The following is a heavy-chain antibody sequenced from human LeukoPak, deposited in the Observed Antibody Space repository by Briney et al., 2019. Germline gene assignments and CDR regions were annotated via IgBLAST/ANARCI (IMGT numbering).Heavy chain of an antibody. CDR3: ASHLLYYDAFDI. V-gene: IGHV3-66*04. J-gene: IGHJ3*02. D-gene: IGHD2-8*01. Sequence: GGSLRLSCSASGFTVSSNYMSWVRQAPGKGLEWVSVIYSGGSTYYAGSVKGRFTISRDNSKNTLYLQMNSLRAEDTAVYYCASHLLYYDAFDIWGQGTMVTVSS. CDR2: IYSGGST. CDR1: GFTVSSNY.